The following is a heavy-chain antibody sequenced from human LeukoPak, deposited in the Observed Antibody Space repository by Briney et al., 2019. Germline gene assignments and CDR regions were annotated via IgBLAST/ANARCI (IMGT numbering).Heavy chain of an antibody. D-gene: IGHD4-17*01. CDR1: GFTFSSYG. CDR2: IWYDGSNK. J-gene: IGHJ4*02. V-gene: IGHV3-33*01. CDR3: ARSYTTVTTLVDY. Sequence: GGSLRLSCAASGFTFSSYGMHWVRQAPGKGLEWVAVIWYDGSNKYYADSVKGRFTISRDNSKNTLYLQMNSLRAEDTAVYYCARSYTTVTTLVDYWGQGTLVTVSS.